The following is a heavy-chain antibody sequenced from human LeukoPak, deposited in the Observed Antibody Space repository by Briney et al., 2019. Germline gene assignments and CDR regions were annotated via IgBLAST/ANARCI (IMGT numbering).Heavy chain of an antibody. CDR2: IWYDGSNK. J-gene: IGHJ4*02. D-gene: IGHD3-3*01. Sequence: GRSLRLSCAASGFTFSSYGMPWVRQAPGKGLEWVGVIWYDGSNKYYADSVKGRFTISRDNSKNTLDLQMNSLRAEDTAVYYCARDRSYDFWSGYSTPDYWGQGTLVTVSS. V-gene: IGHV3-33*01. CDR3: ARDRSYDFWSGYSTPDY. CDR1: GFTFSSYG.